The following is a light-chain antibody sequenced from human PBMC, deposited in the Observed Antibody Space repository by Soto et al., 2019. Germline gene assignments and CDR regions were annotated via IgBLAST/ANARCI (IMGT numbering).Light chain of an antibody. CDR1: QSVSSSY. V-gene: IGKV3-20*01. J-gene: IGKJ2*01. CDR2: GAS. Sequence: EIVLTQSPGTLSLSPGERATLSCRASQSVSSSYLAWYQQKPGQAPRLLIYGASSRATGIPDRFSGSGSGTNFTLTISRLEPEDSAVYYCQQSDNSPYTFGQGTKLEIK. CDR3: QQSDNSPYT.